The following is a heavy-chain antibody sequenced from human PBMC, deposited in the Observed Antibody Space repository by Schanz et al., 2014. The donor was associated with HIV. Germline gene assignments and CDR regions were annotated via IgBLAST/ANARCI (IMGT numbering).Heavy chain of an antibody. CDR2: VSFDGSKK. J-gene: IGHJ6*02. V-gene: IGHV3-30-3*01. CDR1: GFTFSGFA. Sequence: VQLLESGGGLVQPGGLLRLSCAASGFTFSGFAMSWVRQAPGKGLEWVAVVSFDGSKKYYADSVKGRFTISRDNSKNTLSLQMKSLRAEDTAVYYCAKDRNYYDNRYLGKGNYYYYYGMDVWGQGTTVTVSS. D-gene: IGHD3-22*01. CDR3: AKDRNYYDNRYLGKGNYYYYYGMDV.